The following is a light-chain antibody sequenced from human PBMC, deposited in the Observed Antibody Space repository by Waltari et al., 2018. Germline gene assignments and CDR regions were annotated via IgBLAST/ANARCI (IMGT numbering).Light chain of an antibody. Sequence: SYELTQPPSVSVSPGQTARITCSGDALPKQYAYWYQQKPGQAPGLVIYKDSERPSGSPERFSGSSSETTVTLTISGVQAEDESDYYCQSADSSGSYVGFGGGTTLTVL. CDR1: ALPKQY. CDR2: KDS. J-gene: IGLJ2*01. V-gene: IGLV3-25*03. CDR3: QSADSSGSYVG.